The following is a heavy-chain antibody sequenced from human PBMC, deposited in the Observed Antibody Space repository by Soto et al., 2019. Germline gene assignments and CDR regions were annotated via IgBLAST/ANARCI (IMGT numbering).Heavy chain of an antibody. J-gene: IGHJ4*02. CDR2: ISHDGSDK. D-gene: IGHD6-13*01. CDR1: GFTFRNYG. V-gene: IGHV3-30*18. Sequence: GSLRLSCAASGFTFRNYGMHWVRQAPGKGLEWVAVISHDGSDKYYADSMKGRFIISRDNSENTLFLNMNSLKPEDTAVYYCAKENQHLVHDYWGQGTLVTVSS. CDR3: AKENQHLVHDY.